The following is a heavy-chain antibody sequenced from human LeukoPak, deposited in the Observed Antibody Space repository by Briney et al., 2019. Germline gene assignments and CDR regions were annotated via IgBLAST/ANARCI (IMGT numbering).Heavy chain of an antibody. CDR3: ARGDSSATNDAFDI. D-gene: IGHD3-22*01. Sequence: SETLSLTCTVSGGSISSSSYYWGWIRQPPGKGLEWIGSIYYSGSTYYNPSLKRRVTISVDTSKNQFSLKLSSVTAADTAVYYCARGDSSATNDAFDIWGQGTMVTVSS. J-gene: IGHJ3*02. CDR2: IYYSGST. V-gene: IGHV4-39*07. CDR1: GGSISSSSYY.